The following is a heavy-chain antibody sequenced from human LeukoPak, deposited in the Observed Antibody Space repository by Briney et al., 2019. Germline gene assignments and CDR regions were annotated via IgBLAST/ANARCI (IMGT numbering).Heavy chain of an antibody. CDR3: ASRALDYYDSSGYAGWFDP. CDR1: GYSISSGYY. J-gene: IGHJ5*02. D-gene: IGHD3-22*01. CDR2: IYHSGST. Sequence: SETLSLTCTVSGYSISSGYYWGWIRQPPGKGLEWIGSIYHSGSTYYNPSLKSRVTISVDTSKNQFSLKLNSVIAADTAVYYCASRALDYYDSSGYAGWFDPWGQGTLVTVSS. V-gene: IGHV4-38-2*02.